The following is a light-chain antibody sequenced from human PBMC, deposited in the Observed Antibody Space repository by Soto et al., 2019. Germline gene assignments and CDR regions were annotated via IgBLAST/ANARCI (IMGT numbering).Light chain of an antibody. J-gene: IGLJ2*01. V-gene: IGLV1-47*01. CDR3: ATWDDSLSVV. CDR2: RNN. Sequence: QSVLTQPPSASGTPGQRVTISCSGSSSNIGSNYVYWYQQLPRTAPKLLIYRNNQRPSGVPDRFSGSKSGTSASLAISGLRSEDEADYYCATWDDSLSVVFGGGTKHIVL. CDR1: SSNIGSNY.